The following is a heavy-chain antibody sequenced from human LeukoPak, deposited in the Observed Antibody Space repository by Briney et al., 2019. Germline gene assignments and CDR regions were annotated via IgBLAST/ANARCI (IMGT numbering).Heavy chain of an antibody. J-gene: IGHJ4*02. Sequence: PGGSLRLSCAASGFTFSSYEMNWVRQAPGKGLEWVSYISNRGSTIYYADSVKGRFTISRDNAKTSLYLRMNSLRVEDTAVYYCATYIVGPTIDYWGQGTLVTVSS. CDR2: ISNRGSTI. V-gene: IGHV3-48*03. CDR1: GFTFSSYE. D-gene: IGHD1-26*01. CDR3: ATYIVGPTIDY.